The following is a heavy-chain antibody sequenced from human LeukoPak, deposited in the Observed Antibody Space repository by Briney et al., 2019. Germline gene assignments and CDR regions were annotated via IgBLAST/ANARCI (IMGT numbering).Heavy chain of an antibody. V-gene: IGHV4-34*01. CDR3: ARFGRVGATDY. CDR1: GGSFSGYY. CDR2: INHSGST. D-gene: IGHD1-26*01. J-gene: IGHJ4*02. Sequence: SETLSLTCAVYGGSFSGYYWSWIRQPPGKGLEWIGEINHSGSTYYNPSLKSRVTISVDTSKNQFSLKLSSVTAADTAVYYCARFGRVGATDYWGQGTLVTVSS.